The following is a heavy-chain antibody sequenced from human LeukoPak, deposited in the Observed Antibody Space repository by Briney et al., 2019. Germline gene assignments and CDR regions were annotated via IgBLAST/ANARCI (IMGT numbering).Heavy chain of an antibody. Sequence: GGSLRLSCAASGFTFSSYGMHWVRQAPGKGLEWVAYIQYDGSNKQYADSVKGRFSISRDSSKNILYLQLNSLRAEDTAVYYCAKDRCSNGIGCYYYYMDVWGKGTTVTISS. CDR1: GFTFSSYG. CDR3: AKDRCSNGIGCYYYYMDV. D-gene: IGHD2-8*01. J-gene: IGHJ6*03. V-gene: IGHV3-30*02. CDR2: IQYDGSNK.